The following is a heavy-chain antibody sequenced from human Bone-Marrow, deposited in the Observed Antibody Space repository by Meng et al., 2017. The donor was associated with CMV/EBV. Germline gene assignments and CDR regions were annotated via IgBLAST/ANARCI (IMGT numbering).Heavy chain of an antibody. D-gene: IGHD3-16*01. CDR3: ARVGDRYYYYYGMDV. V-gene: IGHV3-9*01. CDR2: ISWNSGSI. Sequence: SLKICCAASGFTFDDYAMHWVRQAPGKGLEWVSGISWNSGSIGDADSVKGRFTISRDNAKNSLYLQMNSLRAEDTAVYYCARVGDRYYYYYGMDVWGQGTTVAVSS. CDR1: GFTFDDYA. J-gene: IGHJ6*02.